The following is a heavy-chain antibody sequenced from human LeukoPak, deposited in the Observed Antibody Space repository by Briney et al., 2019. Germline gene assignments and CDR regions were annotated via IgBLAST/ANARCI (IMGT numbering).Heavy chain of an antibody. D-gene: IGHD2-2*01. Sequence: SDTLSLTCTLCGRSISSYYLSWLRQPAGKGLEWIGRIYTSGSTNYNPSLKSRATMSVDTTKNQFSLKLSSVTAAAAAVDYSARYRCSSTSCYWRNGNWLDAWGQAALVTFSS. CDR1: GRSISSYY. V-gene: IGHV4-4*07. J-gene: IGHJ5*02. CDR2: IYTSGST. CDR3: ARYRCSSTSCYWRNGNWLDA.